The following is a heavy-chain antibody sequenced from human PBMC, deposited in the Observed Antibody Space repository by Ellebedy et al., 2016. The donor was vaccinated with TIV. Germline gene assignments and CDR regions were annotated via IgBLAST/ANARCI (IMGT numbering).Heavy chain of an antibody. J-gene: IGHJ4*02. CDR1: GFTFSSYA. D-gene: IGHD1-14*01. CDR3: AKSPSRKPGLLDY. V-gene: IGHV3-23*01. CDR2: ISGTGGST. Sequence: GESLKISCAASGFTFSSYAMNWVRQALGKGLEWVSIISGTGGSTNYADSVKGRFTISRDNSKNMLYLQMNSLRAEDTAIYYCAKSPSRKPGLLDYWGQGTLVTVSS.